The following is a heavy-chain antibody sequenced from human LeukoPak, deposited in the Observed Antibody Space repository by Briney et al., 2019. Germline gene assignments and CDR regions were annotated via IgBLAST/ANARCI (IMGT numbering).Heavy chain of an antibody. J-gene: IGHJ4*02. D-gene: IGHD1-26*01. CDR1: GFTLRSYN. Sequence: GGSLRLSCAAPGFTLRSYNIHWVRQAPGKGLEWVSYISTSSYYIYYADSVKGRFTISRDDAQNSLFLQMNSLRAEDTAIYYCARDASGSSTGLIDSWGQGTLVTVSS. CDR2: ISTSSYYI. CDR3: ARDASGSSTGLIDS. V-gene: IGHV3-21*01.